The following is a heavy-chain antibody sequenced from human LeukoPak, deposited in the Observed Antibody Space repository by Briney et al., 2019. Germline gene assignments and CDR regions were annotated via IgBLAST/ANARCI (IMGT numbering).Heavy chain of an antibody. J-gene: IGHJ5*02. CDR3: ARDGRHRYYYDSSGFHGSWFDP. D-gene: IGHD3-22*01. CDR2: ISGYNGNT. Sequence: ASVKVSSKASGYTFTSYGISWVRQAPGQGLEWMGWISGYNGNTKNAQKLQGRVTMTTDTSTSTAYMELRSLRSDDTAVYYCARDGRHRYYYDSSGFHGSWFDPWGQGTLVTVSS. V-gene: IGHV1-18*01. CDR1: GYTFTSYG.